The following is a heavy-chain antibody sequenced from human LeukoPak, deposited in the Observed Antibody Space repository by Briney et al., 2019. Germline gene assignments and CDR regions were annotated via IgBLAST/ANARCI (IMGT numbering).Heavy chain of an antibody. J-gene: IGHJ5*02. CDR3: ARASRLVTIFGVVINWFDP. CDR1: GGSFSDYY. V-gene: IGHV4-34*01. D-gene: IGHD3-3*01. Sequence: PSETLSLTCAVYGGSFSDYYWSWIRQPPGKGLEWIGEINHSGSTNYNPSLKSRVTISVDTSKNQFSLKLSSVTAADTAVYYCARASRLVTIFGVVINWFDPWGQGTLVTVSS. CDR2: INHSGST.